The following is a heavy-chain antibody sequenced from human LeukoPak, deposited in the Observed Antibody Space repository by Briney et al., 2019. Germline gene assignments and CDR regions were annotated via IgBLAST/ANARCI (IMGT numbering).Heavy chain of an antibody. CDR1: GYTFTSYG. D-gene: IGHD3-10*01. CDR3: ARTRFGETDGMDV. Sequence: ASVKVSCKASGYTFTSYGISWVRQAPGQGLEWMGWISAYNGNANYAQKLQGRVTMTTDTPTSTAYMELRSLRSDDTAVYYCARTRFGETDGMDVWGQGTTVTVSS. V-gene: IGHV1-18*01. CDR2: ISAYNGNA. J-gene: IGHJ6*02.